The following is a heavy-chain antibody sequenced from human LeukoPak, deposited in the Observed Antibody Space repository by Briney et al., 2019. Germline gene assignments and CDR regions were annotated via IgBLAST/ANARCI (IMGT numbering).Heavy chain of an antibody. D-gene: IGHD6-13*01. V-gene: IGHV4-59*01. CDR1: GGSISDYY. J-gene: IGHJ2*01. CDR2: IYYSGST. Sequence: SETLSLTCTVSGGSISDYYWSWIRQPPGKGLEWIGYIYYSGSTNYNPSLKSRVTISVDTSKNQFSLKLSSVTAADTAIYYCARNSAAGFYWYLDLWGRGTLVTVSP. CDR3: ARNSAAGFYWYLDL.